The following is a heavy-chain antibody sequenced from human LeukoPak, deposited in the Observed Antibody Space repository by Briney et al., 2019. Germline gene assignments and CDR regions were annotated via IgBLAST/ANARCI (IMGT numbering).Heavy chain of an antibody. J-gene: IGHJ6*03. CDR1: GGSISSYY. CDR3: AREVVGAISYYYYMDV. CDR2: IYYSGST. D-gene: IGHD1-26*01. V-gene: IGHV4-59*01. Sequence: SETLALTCTVSGGSISSYYWSWIRQPPGKGLEWIGYIYYSGSTNYNPSLKSRVTISVDTSKNQFSLKLSSVTAADTAVYYCAREVVGAISYYYYMDVWGKGTTVTVSS.